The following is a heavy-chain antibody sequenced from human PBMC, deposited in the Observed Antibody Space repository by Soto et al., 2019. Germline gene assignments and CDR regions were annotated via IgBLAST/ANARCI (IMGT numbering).Heavy chain of an antibody. Sequence: QAQLVESGGGVVQPGTSLRLSCAASGFTISTHGMHWVRQAPGKGLEWLANIWYDGSNKFYAESVKGRFSISKDNSKYTLYLQMSSLRGEDTAVYYCAAATTWNFHFPYWGQGTQVTVSS. J-gene: IGHJ4*02. CDR2: IWYDGSNK. D-gene: IGHD1-7*01. V-gene: IGHV3-33*03. CDR1: GFTISTHG. CDR3: AAATTWNFHFPY.